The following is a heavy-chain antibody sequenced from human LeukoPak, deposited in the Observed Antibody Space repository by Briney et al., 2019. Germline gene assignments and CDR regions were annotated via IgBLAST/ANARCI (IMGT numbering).Heavy chain of an antibody. Sequence: GGSLRLSCAASGFTFSYHTMNWVRQAPGKGLEWVSGISWNSGSIGYADSVKGRFTISRDNAKNSLYLQMNSLRAEDTALYYCAKDNYSSGYYSHFDYWGQGTLVTVSS. J-gene: IGHJ4*02. CDR3: AKDNYSSGYYSHFDY. D-gene: IGHD3-22*01. V-gene: IGHV3-9*01. CDR1: GFTFSYHT. CDR2: ISWNSGSI.